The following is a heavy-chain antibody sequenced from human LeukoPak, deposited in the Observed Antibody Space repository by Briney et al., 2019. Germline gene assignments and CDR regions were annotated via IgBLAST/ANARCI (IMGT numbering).Heavy chain of an antibody. CDR1: GFRFSSYS. V-gene: IGHV3-64*01. CDR2: ISENGGDT. J-gene: IGHJ4*02. Sequence: GGSLRLSCAAPGFRFSSYSMHWVRQAPGRGLEYVSAISENGGDTYYANSVKGRFTISRDNSKNTLYLQMGSLRAEDMAVYYCARVEGHGYFDYWSQGTLVTVSS. D-gene: IGHD3-3*01. CDR3: ARVEGHGYFDY.